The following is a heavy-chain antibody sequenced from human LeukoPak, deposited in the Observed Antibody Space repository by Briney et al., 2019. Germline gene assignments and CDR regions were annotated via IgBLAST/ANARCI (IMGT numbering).Heavy chain of an antibody. D-gene: IGHD6-13*01. V-gene: IGHV4-61*01. CDR2: IYNGVNT. CDR1: GASVSSASY. J-gene: IGHJ4*02. Sequence: SETLSLTCTVSGASVSSASYWTWIRQPPGKGVEWIAHIYNGVNTNYNPSLKSRVTISVDTSKNQFSLKLSSVTAADTAVYYCAFVGTGYSSSWSEFDYWGQGTLVTVSS. CDR3: AFVGTGYSSSWSEFDY.